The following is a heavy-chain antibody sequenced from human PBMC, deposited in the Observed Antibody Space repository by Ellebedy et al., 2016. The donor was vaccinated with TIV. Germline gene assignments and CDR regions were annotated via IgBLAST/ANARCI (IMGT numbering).Heavy chain of an antibody. CDR2: VSGSGYST. Sequence: PGGSLRLSCAASGFTFSSYAMSWVRQAPGKGLEWVSGVSGSGYSTYYADSVKGRFTISRDNSKNTLYLQMNSLRAEHTAVYYCAKGPAVSAAGTRYFDLWGRGTLVTVSS. CDR1: GFTFSSYA. V-gene: IGHV3-23*01. J-gene: IGHJ2*01. D-gene: IGHD6-13*01. CDR3: AKGPAVSAAGTRYFDL.